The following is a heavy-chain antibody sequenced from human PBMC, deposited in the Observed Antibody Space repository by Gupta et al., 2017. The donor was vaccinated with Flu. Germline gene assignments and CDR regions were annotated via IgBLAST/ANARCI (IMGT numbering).Heavy chain of an antibody. CDR2: IKQDVREK. J-gene: IGHJ4*02. D-gene: IGHD1-26*01. CDR3: ARDSGRFYIDY. CDR1: GFTMSGYW. V-gene: IGHV3-7*01. Sequence: EVQMVESGGGLVQPGGSLRLPCTASGFTMSGYWMSWVRQAQGKGLEWVANIKQDVREKYYGDSVKGRFSISRDNAKNSHYLQMNNLRAEDTAVYYCARDSGRFYIDYWGQGTLVTVSS.